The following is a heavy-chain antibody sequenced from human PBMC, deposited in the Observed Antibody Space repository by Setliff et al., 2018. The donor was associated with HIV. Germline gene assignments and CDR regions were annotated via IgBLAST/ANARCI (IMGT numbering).Heavy chain of an antibody. CDR3: ARAYYDFWSGKKRDDYYYYYMDV. CDR2: IYYSGSA. V-gene: IGHV4-39*01. CDR1: GDSINSTSYY. Sequence: PSETLSLTCTVSGDSINSTSYYWGWIRQPPGKGLEWIGNIYYSGSAYYSPSLKSCVTMSVDTSKNQFSLKLSSVTAADTSVYYCARAYYDFWSGKKRDDYYYYYMDVWGKGTTVTV. J-gene: IGHJ6*03. D-gene: IGHD3-3*01.